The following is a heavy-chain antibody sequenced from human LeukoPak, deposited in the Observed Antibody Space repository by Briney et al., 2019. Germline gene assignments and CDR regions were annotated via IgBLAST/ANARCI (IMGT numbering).Heavy chain of an antibody. J-gene: IGHJ4*02. CDR1: GGSFSGYY. V-gene: IGHV4-34*01. D-gene: IGHD4-17*01. CDR3: ARVPPYGDYRWYFDY. CDR2: INHSGST. Sequence: PSETLSLTCAVYGGSFSGYYWSWIRQPPGKGLEWIGEINHSGSTNYNPSLKSRVTMSVDTSKNQFSLKLSSVTAADTAVYYCARVPPYGDYRWYFDYWGQGTLVTVSS.